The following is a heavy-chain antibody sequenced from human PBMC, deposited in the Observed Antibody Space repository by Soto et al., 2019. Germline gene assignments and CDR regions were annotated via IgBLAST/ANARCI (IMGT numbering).Heavy chain of an antibody. V-gene: IGHV4-31*03. CDR3: ARVGAAYGMDV. Sequence: PSETLSLTCTVSGGSISSGGYYWSWIRQHPGKGLECIGYIYYSGSTYYNPSLTSRVTISVDTSKNQFSLKLSSVTAADTAVYYCARVGAAYGMDVWGQGTTVTVA. J-gene: IGHJ6*02. CDR2: IYYSGST. CDR1: GGSISSGGYY.